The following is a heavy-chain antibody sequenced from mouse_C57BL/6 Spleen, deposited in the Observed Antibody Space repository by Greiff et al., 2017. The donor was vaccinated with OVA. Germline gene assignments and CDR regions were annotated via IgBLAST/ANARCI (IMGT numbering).Heavy chain of an antibody. CDR3: ARRLGRGAMDY. V-gene: IGHV1-80*01. J-gene: IGHJ4*01. Sequence: VQLQQSGAELVKPGASVKISCKASGYAFSSYWMNWVKQRPGKGLEWIGKIYPGDGDTNYNGKFKGKTTLTADKSSSTAYRQLSSLTSEDSGVYLCARRLGRGAMDYWGQGTSVTVSS. D-gene: IGHD4-1*01. CDR2: IYPGDGDT. CDR1: GYAFSSYW.